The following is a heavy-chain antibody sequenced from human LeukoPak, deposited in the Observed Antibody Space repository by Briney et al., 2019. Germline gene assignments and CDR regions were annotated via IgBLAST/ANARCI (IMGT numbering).Heavy chain of an antibody. CDR2: IYGDGST. J-gene: IGHJ4*02. CDR3: AIGSYCSGGSCYPLFDY. Sequence: GGSLRLSCAASGFTVSSNYMSWIRQAPGKGLEWVSGIYGDGSTYYTKSVKGRFTISRDSSKNTLYLRMNSLRAEDTAVYYCAIGSYCSGGSCYPLFDYWGRGTLVTVSS. V-gene: IGHV3-53*01. CDR1: GFTVSSNY. D-gene: IGHD2-15*01.